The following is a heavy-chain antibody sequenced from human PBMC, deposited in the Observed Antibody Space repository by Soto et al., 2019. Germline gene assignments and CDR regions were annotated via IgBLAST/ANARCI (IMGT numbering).Heavy chain of an antibody. CDR3: AKDLVRITIFGVVEYYFDY. CDR1: GFTFSSYA. V-gene: IGHV3-23*01. Sequence: GGSLRLSCAASGFTFSSYAMSWVRQAPGKGLEWVSAISGSGGSTYYADSVKGRFTISRDNSKNTLYLQMNSLRAEDTAVYYCAKDLVRITIFGVVEYYFDYWGQGTLVTVSS. CDR2: ISGSGGST. J-gene: IGHJ4*02. D-gene: IGHD3-3*01.